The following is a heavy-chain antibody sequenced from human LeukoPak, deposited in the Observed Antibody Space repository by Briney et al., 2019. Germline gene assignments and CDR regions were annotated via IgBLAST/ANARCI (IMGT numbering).Heavy chain of an antibody. V-gene: IGHV3-7*01. CDR2: IRQDGSEK. J-gene: IGHJ4*02. CDR1: GFTFSNYW. D-gene: IGHD3-10*01. CDR3: VRESRSGTSY. Sequence: PGGSLRLSCAASGFTFSNYWMSWVRQAPGKGLEWVADIRQDGSEKQYVDSVKGRFTISRDNAKNSLYLQMNSLRAKDMAVFFCVRESRSGTSYWGQGTLVTVSS.